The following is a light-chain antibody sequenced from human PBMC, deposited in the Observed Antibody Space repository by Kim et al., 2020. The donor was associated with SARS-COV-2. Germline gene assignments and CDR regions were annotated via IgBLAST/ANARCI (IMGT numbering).Light chain of an antibody. Sequence: GQSVTLSSAGPSGGVRSYYLVSWYQQQPAKAPKLMIYEGSRRPSGVSRRFSGSKSGTAASLTISGLQAEDEADYCCCSYAGSSPWVFGGGTQLTVL. CDR2: EGS. J-gene: IGLJ3*02. V-gene: IGLV2-23*01. CDR3: CSYAGSSPWV. CDR1: SGGVRSYYL.